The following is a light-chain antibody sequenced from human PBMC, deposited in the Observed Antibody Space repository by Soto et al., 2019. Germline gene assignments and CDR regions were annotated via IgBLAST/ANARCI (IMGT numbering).Light chain of an antibody. CDR3: QQYNNWPPIT. CDR2: GAS. V-gene: IGKV3-15*01. CDR1: QSVSSS. J-gene: IGKJ5*01. Sequence: EIVMTQSPATLSVSPGERATLSCRASQSVSSSLAWYQQKPGQAPRLLVYGASTRATGVPARFSGSGSGTEFTLTISSLQSEDFAVYDCQQYNNWPPITVGQGTRLEIK.